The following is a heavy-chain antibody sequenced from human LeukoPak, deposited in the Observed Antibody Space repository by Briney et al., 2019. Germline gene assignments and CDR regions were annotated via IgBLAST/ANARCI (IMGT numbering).Heavy chain of an antibody. Sequence: GGSLRLSCAAPGFTFSSYWMSWVRQAPGKGLEWVANIKQDGSEKYYVDSVKGRFTISRDNAKNSLYLQMNSLRAEDTAVYYCASGRYSYGIFDYWGQGTLVTVSS. D-gene: IGHD5-18*01. CDR2: IKQDGSEK. CDR1: GFTFSSYW. CDR3: ASGRYSYGIFDY. V-gene: IGHV3-7*01. J-gene: IGHJ4*02.